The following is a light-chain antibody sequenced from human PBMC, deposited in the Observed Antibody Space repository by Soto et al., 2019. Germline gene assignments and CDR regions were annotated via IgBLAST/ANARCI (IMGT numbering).Light chain of an antibody. Sequence: QSVLTQPPSASGTPGQRVTISCSGSSSNIGSKTVNWYQQLPGTAPKLLIDSNYQRPSGVPDRFSGSKSGASASLAISGLQSEDEAEYYCAAWDASLNGYVFGTGTKLTVL. J-gene: IGLJ1*01. CDR1: SSNIGSKT. CDR3: AAWDASLNGYV. V-gene: IGLV1-44*01. CDR2: SNY.